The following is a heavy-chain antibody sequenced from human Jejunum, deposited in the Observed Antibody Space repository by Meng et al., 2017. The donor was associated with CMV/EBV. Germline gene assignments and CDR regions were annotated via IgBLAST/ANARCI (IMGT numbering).Heavy chain of an antibody. CDR2: IHDTGST. D-gene: IGHD3-3*01. J-gene: IGHJ4*02. V-gene: IGHV4-30-4*08. CDR1: GGSMGSGDYY. Sequence: QVSCPGVVNPSQPLSRLFSFSGGSMGSGDYYWSWIRQPPGKGLEWIGYIHDTGSTYYNPSLKSRVDISLGTSRNHFSLTLSSVTAEDTAVYFCARGSIFVSFDSWGQGTLVTVSS. CDR3: ARGSIFVSFDS.